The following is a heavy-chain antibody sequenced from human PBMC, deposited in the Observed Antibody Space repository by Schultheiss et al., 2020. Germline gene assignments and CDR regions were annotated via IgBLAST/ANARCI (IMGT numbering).Heavy chain of an antibody. J-gene: IGHJ4*02. CDR3: ARVLSGYASTHIDN. Sequence: SETLSLTCTVSGGSISSYYWSWIRQPAGKGLEWIGRIYTSGSTNYNPSLKSRVTMSVDTSKNQFSLTVNAVTAADTAVYFCARVLSGYASTHIDNWGQGTLGTV. V-gene: IGHV4-4*07. CDR2: IYTSGST. D-gene: IGHD2-2*01. CDR1: GGSISSYY.